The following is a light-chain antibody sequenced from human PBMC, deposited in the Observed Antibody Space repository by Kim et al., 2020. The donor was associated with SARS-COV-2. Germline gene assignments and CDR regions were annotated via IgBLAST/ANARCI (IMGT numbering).Light chain of an antibody. J-gene: IGKJ2*01. Sequence: SPGERATLSCRASQRVSSSYLAWYQQKPGQAPRLLIYGASSRATGIPDRFSGSGSGTDFTLTISRLEPEDFAVYYCQQYGSSPRDTFGQGTKLEI. V-gene: IGKV3-20*01. CDR2: GAS. CDR1: QRVSSSY. CDR3: QQYGSSPRDT.